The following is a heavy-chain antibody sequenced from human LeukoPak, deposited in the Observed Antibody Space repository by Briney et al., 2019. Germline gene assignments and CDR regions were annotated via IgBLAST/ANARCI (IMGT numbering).Heavy chain of an antibody. CDR2: ISAYNGNT. V-gene: IGHV1-18*01. Sequence: ASVKVSCKASGYTFTSYDINWVRQATGQGLEWMGWISAYNGNTNYAQKLQGRVTMTTDTSTSTAYMELRSLRSDDTAVYYCATGDRGYTYGSGYYYLDVWGSGTTVTVSS. CDR1: GYTFTSYD. D-gene: IGHD5-18*01. CDR3: ATGDRGYTYGSGYYYLDV. J-gene: IGHJ6*03.